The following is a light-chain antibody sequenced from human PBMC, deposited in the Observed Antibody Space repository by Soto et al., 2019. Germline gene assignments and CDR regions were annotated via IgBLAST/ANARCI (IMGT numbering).Light chain of an antibody. CDR1: QGIGTY. Sequence: DIQMTQSPSSLSAAVGDRVTITCRASQGIGTYLAWYQQKPGKVPKLLIYAASTLQSGVPSRFSGSGSGTDFTLTISSLQPEDVATYYCQKYTRAPFTFGHGTKFDIK. V-gene: IGKV1-27*01. CDR2: AAS. J-gene: IGKJ3*01. CDR3: QKYTRAPFT.